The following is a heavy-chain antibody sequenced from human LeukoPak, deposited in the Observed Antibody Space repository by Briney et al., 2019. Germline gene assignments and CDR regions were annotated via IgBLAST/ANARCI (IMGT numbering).Heavy chain of an antibody. Sequence: GSLRLSCAASGFTFSSYAMHWVRQAPGRGLEWVAVISYDGSNKYYADSVKGRSTISRDNSKNTLYLQMNSLRAEDTAVYYCARDFCSGGSCSMNYFDYWGQGTLVTVSS. CDR2: ISYDGSNK. CDR1: GFTFSSYA. CDR3: ARDFCSGGSCSMNYFDY. D-gene: IGHD2-15*01. V-gene: IGHV3-30-3*01. J-gene: IGHJ4*02.